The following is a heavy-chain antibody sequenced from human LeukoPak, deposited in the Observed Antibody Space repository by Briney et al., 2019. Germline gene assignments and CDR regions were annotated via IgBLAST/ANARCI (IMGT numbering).Heavy chain of an antibody. CDR3: ARQRRYSASSDVGDY. D-gene: IGHD6-6*01. V-gene: IGHV3-30-3*01. J-gene: IGHJ4*02. CDR1: GFSFSSYT. Sequence: PGGSLRLSCVASGFSFSSYTMHWVRQAPGKGLEWVAVISYDGSNKYYADSVKGRFKISRDNSRNTVYPQMNSLRAEDTAMYFCARQRRYSASSDVGDYWGQGTLVTVSS. CDR2: ISYDGSNK.